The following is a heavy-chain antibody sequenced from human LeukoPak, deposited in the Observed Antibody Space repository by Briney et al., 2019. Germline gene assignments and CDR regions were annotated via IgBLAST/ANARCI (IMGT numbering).Heavy chain of an antibody. J-gene: IGHJ4*02. V-gene: IGHV3-23*01. CDR3: AKGDCSSTSCYRGLRFLEWLSPAYFDY. CDR2: ISGSGGST. D-gene: IGHD2-2*02. CDR1: GFTFSSYA. Sequence: GGSLRLSCAASGFTFSSYAMSWVRQAPGKGLEWVSAISGSGGSTYYADSVKGRFTISRDNSKNTLHLQMNSLRAEDTAVYYCAKGDCSSTSCYRGLRFLEWLSPAYFDYWGQGTLVTVSS.